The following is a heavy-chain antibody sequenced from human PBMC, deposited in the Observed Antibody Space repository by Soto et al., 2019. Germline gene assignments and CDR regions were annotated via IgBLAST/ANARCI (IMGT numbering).Heavy chain of an antibody. V-gene: IGHV4-39*01. CDR3: ARIRNVHFWSGPDAFDI. CDR2: IYSFGST. Sequence: SETLSLTCTVSGGSISNNIYYWGWIRQSPGKELEWIGNIYSFGSTYYNPSLESRLTISVDTSKNHFSLSLSSVTAADTAVYYCARIRNVHFWSGPDAFDIWGQGTMVTVSS. D-gene: IGHD3-3*02. CDR1: GGSISNNIYY. J-gene: IGHJ3*02.